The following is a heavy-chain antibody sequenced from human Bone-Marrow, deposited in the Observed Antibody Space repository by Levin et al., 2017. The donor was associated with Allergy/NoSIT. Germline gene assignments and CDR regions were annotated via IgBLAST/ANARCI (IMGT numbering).Heavy chain of an antibody. V-gene: IGHV3-48*03. Sequence: GESLKISCEASGFRFSSYEMNWVRQAPGKGLEWVSYITPNGDTVHYADSMKGRFTISRDNAKNSLYLQMNSLRVEDTALYFCARDRIQARRGAAFDSWGQGTLVTVSS. CDR2: ITPNGDTV. D-gene: IGHD6-6*01. CDR3: ARDRIQARRGAAFDS. CDR1: GFRFSSYE. J-gene: IGHJ4*02.